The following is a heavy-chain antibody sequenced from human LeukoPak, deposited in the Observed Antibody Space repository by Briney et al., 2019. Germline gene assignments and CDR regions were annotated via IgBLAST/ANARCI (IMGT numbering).Heavy chain of an antibody. D-gene: IGHD6-13*01. CDR1: GLTFYTYA. V-gene: IGHV3-23*01. CDR2: ISGRDGRT. CDR3: STSPSFGSSWYQFNY. J-gene: IGHJ4*02. Sequence: GGSLRLAWSVSGLTFYTYAMSWVRQAPGKGLEWVSAISGRDGRTYYTDSVKGRFTISRDNSNNILYLQMNSLRAEDTAVYYCSTSPSFGSSWYQFNYWGQGALVIVSS.